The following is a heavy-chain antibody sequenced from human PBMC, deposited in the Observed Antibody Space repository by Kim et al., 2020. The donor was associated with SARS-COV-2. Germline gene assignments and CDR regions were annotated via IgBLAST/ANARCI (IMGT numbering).Heavy chain of an antibody. J-gene: IGHJ4*02. CDR3: ARLYGDYYFDY. V-gene: IGHV4-34*01. D-gene: IGHD4-17*01. Sequence: NCNPTLKSRVTISVDTSKNQFSLKLSSVTAADTAVYYCARLYGDYYFDYWGQGTLVTVSS.